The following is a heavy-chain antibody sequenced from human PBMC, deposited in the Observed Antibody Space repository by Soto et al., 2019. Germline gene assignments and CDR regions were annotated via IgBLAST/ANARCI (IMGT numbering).Heavy chain of an antibody. Sequence: PGGSLSLSCAASGFTFSSYSMNWVRQAPGKGLEWVSYISSSSSTIYYADSVKGRFTISRDNAKNSLYLQMNSLRDEDTAVYYCARDFFDPSYYYGMDVWGQGTTVTVSS. CDR3: ARDFFDPSYYYGMDV. D-gene: IGHD3-3*01. J-gene: IGHJ6*02. CDR1: GFTFSSYS. CDR2: ISSSSSTI. V-gene: IGHV3-48*02.